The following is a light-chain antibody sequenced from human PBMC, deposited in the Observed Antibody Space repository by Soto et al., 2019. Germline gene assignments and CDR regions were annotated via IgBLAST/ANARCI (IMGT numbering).Light chain of an antibody. J-gene: IGKJ5*01. V-gene: IGKV3-11*01. CDR1: QTINSRD. CDR2: DAS. CDR3: QQCSNWPPIT. Sequence: EIVCTHSPATLSFSPVERATLSCRASQTINSRDLAWYQQKPGQAPRLLIYDASNRATGIPARFSGSGSGTDFTLTISSLEPEDFAVYYCQQCSNWPPITFGQGTRLEIK.